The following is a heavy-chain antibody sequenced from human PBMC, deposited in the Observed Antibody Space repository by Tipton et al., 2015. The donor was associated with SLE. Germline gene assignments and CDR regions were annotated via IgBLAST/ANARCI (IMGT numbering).Heavy chain of an antibody. J-gene: IGHJ4*02. V-gene: IGHV3-49*03. CDR1: GFTFGDYG. D-gene: IGHD2-21*02. CDR2: IRSNTYGGTT. CDR3: TRALAVATATYDY. Sequence: SLRLSCTVSGFTFGDYGMSWFRQAPGKGLEWVSFIRSNTYGGTTYYAASVEGRFTISRDDSKSIAYLQMNSLRAEDTAIYYCTRALAVATATYDYWGQGTLVTVSS.